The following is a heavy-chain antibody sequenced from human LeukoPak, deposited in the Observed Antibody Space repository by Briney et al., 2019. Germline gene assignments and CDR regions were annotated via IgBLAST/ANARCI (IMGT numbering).Heavy chain of an antibody. J-gene: IGHJ5*02. D-gene: IGHD3-22*01. CDR1: GGSITSGVYY. CDR2: MYYSGST. V-gene: IGHV4-30-4*01. Sequence: SETLSLSCTLSGGSITSGVYYSSCIRQPPGKGLGWIAYMYYSGSTYYNPSLKSRVTMSADTSKNQFSLKLSSVTAADTAVYYCAKPYYYDSRIDPWGQGTLVTVSS. CDR3: AKPYYYDSRIDP.